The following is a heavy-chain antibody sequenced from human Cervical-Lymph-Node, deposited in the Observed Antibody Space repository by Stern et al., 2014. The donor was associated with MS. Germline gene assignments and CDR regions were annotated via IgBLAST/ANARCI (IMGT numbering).Heavy chain of an antibody. CDR3: CGGHKYET. CDR1: GDTFTKYA. V-gene: IGHV1-8*01. CDR2: MHPKSGNT. D-gene: IGHD2-21*01. Sequence: VHLVESGAEVRKPGASVKGSCKDSGDTFTKYALNWVRQSTGQGLEWMGWMHPKSGNTGYPEKFEGRVTMTRNISINTAYLELGSLTFEDTAVYYCCGGHKYETWGKGTLVTVSS. J-gene: IGHJ5*02.